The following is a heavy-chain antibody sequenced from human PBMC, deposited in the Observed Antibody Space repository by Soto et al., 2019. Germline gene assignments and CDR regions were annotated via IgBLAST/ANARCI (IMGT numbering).Heavy chain of an antibody. V-gene: IGHV5-51*01. D-gene: IGHD6-6*01. J-gene: IGHJ6*03. CDR3: ARSARYYYYYMDV. CDR1: GYSFTSYW. Sequence: PGESLKISCKGSGYSFTSYWIAWVRQMPGKGLEWMGIIYPGDSDTRYSPSFQGQVTISTDKSISTAYLQWGSLKASDTAMYYCARSARYYYYYMDVWGKGTTVTVSS. CDR2: IYPGDSDT.